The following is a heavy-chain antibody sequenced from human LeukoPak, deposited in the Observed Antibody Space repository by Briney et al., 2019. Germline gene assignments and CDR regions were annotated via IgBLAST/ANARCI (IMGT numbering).Heavy chain of an antibody. J-gene: IGHJ4*02. V-gene: IGHV3-23*01. CDR1: GFTFSSYA. D-gene: IGHD3-10*01. Sequence: PGGSLRLSCGASGFTFSSYAMSWVRQAPGKGREWVSGISGSEGYTYYADSVKGRFTISRDNSKNTLYLQMNSLRAEDTAVYYCAKQYGSGSYYNDKRGYYFDYWGQGTLVTVSS. CDR2: ISGSEGYT. CDR3: AKQYGSGSYYNDKRGYYFDY.